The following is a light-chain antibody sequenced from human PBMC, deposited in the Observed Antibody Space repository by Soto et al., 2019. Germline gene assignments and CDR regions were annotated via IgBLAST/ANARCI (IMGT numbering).Light chain of an antibody. CDR2: DTS. J-gene: IGKJ1*01. CDR1: QSLRSS. Sequence: THSPDTLSVSLGERAALSCWASQSLRSSLAWYQQKPGQAPRLLIYDTSTRATAIPARFSGSGSGTGFTLTISRLEPEDFALYYCQQYGRSPTTFGQGTKVDIK. V-gene: IGKV3-20*01. CDR3: QQYGRSPTT.